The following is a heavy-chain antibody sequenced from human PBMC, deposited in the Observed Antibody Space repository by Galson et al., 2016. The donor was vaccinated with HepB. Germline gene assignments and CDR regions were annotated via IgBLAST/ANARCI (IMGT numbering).Heavy chain of an antibody. Sequence: SLRLSCAASGFTFSSYSMNWVRQAPEKGLEWVSSISSSSSYIYYADSVKGRFTISRDNAKNSLYLQMNSLRAEDTAVYYCARSNDYGDYYFDYWGQGTLVTVSS. D-gene: IGHD4-17*01. CDR1: GFTFSSYS. CDR3: ARSNDYGDYYFDY. CDR2: ISSSSSYI. J-gene: IGHJ4*02. V-gene: IGHV3-21*01.